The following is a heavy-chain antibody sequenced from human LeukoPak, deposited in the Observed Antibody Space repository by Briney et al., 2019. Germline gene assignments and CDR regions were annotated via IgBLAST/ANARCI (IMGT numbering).Heavy chain of an antibody. Sequence: ASVKVSCKASGYTFTTYGISWVRQAPGQGLEWMGWISAYNGNTNYAQKFQGRVTMTRNTSISTAYMELSSLRSEDTAVYYCTRASMNSGSLLDYWGQGTLVTVSS. CDR3: TRASMNSGSLLDY. CDR2: ISAYNGNT. J-gene: IGHJ4*02. V-gene: IGHV1-18*01. CDR1: GYTFTTYG. D-gene: IGHD1-26*01.